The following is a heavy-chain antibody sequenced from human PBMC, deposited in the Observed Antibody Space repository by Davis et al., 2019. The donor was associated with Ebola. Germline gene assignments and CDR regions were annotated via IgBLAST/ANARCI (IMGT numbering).Heavy chain of an antibody. CDR3: ARGPYSDWPLGAH. CDR2: FNHIGVT. D-gene: IGHD1-26*01. Sequence: ESLKISCAASGLTFSGYSVNWIRQPPGQGLEWIGEFNHIGVTSYSPSLEGRITVSADTSKNEIYLKLNSVTAADTAVYYCARGPYSDWPLGAHWGQGTRVTVSS. CDR1: GLTFSGYS. V-gene: IGHV4-34*01. J-gene: IGHJ1*01.